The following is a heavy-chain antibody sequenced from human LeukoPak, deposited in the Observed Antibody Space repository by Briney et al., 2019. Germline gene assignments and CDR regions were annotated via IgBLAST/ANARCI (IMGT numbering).Heavy chain of an antibody. CDR1: GGSISPYY. CDR3: ARDMGSLGLDY. J-gene: IGHJ4*02. Sequence: SETLSLTCTVSGGSISPYYWSWIRQSPGKGLEWIGYIYYSGRTNYNPSLESRVTISVDTSKTQFSLKLSSVTAADTAVYYCARDMGSLGLDYWGQGTLLTVSS. D-gene: IGHD3-10*01. CDR2: IYYSGRT. V-gene: IGHV4-59*01.